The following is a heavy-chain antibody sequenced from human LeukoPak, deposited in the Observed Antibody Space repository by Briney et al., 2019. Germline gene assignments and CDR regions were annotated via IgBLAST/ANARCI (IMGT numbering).Heavy chain of an antibody. D-gene: IGHD3-22*01. CDR3: VRQTDSYDDSSGYQYMGGFDY. CDR1: GFTFSDSF. CDR2: ISSSGGII. Sequence: GESLRLSCAASGFTFSDSFMSWVRQAPGKGLEWVSYISSSGGIIYYADSVKGRFTISRDDAKNSLYLQMNSRRAEDTAVYYCVRQTDSYDDSSGYQYMGGFDYWGQGTLVTVSS. V-gene: IGHV3-11*01. J-gene: IGHJ4*02.